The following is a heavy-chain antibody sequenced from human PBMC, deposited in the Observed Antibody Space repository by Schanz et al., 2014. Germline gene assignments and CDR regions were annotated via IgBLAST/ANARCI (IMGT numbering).Heavy chain of an antibody. D-gene: IGHD1-26*01. CDR2: INTGSNYI. CDR3: ARDHTTESYYSAGPPIDY. J-gene: IGHJ4*02. Sequence: EVQLLESGGGLVEPGGSLRLSCATSGFSLDIFAVSWVRQAPGKGLEWISFINTGSNYINYADSVKGRFTISRDNSKNTLFLQMNSLRAEDTAVYYCARDHTTESYYSAGPPIDYWGQGTLLTVSS. CDR1: GFSLDIFA. V-gene: IGHV3-23*03.